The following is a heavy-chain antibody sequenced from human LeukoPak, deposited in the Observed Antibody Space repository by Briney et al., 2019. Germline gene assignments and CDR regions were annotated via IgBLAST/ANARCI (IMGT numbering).Heavy chain of an antibody. Sequence: EASVKVSCTASGYTFTSYDINWVRQATGQGLEWMGWMNPNSGNTGYAQKFQDRVTMTRNTSISTAYMELSSLRSEDTAVYYCARDFFNSYDRGAWGQGTLVTVSS. CDR2: MNPNSGNT. V-gene: IGHV1-8*01. J-gene: IGHJ5*02. CDR1: GYTFTSYD. D-gene: IGHD3-22*01. CDR3: ARDFFNSYDRGA.